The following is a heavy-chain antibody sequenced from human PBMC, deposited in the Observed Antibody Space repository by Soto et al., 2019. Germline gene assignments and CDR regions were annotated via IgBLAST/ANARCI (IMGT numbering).Heavy chain of an antibody. V-gene: IGHV1-69*12. J-gene: IGHJ6*02. Sequence: QVQLVQSGAEVKKPGSSVTVSCKASGGTFGNSAISWVRQAPGQGLEWMGGIIPIFPRPDYAQKCQGRVRITADESTSTAYMELTSLRSEDTAVYYCAQDKDLQQLGGNYYYGIVVWGQGTTVTVSS. CDR1: GGTFGNSA. CDR3: AQDKDLQQLGGNYYYGIVV. D-gene: IGHD3-3*02. CDR2: IIPIFPRP.